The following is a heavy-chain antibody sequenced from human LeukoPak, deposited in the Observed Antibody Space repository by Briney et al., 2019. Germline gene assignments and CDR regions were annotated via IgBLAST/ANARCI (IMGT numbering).Heavy chain of an antibody. D-gene: IGHD1-14*01. Sequence: ASVKVSCKASGYTFTSYGISWVRQAPGQGLEWMGWISAYNGNTNYAQKLQGRVTMTRDTSTSTVYMELSSLRSEDTAVYYCARDSFGSAEYFQHWGQGTLVTVSS. CDR2: ISAYNGNT. CDR3: ARDSFGSAEYFQH. V-gene: IGHV1-18*01. CDR1: GYTFTSYG. J-gene: IGHJ1*01.